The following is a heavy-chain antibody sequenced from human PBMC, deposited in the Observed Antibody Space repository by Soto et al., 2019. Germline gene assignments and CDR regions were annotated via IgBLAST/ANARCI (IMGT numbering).Heavy chain of an antibody. CDR2: FSCFGISS. CDR3: AKGGGPRGYYGMDV. CDR1: GFTFSSYA. J-gene: IGHJ6*02. D-gene: IGHD2-15*01. Sequence: GGSLRVSCAASGFTFSSYAMNWVRQAPGKGLEWVSSFSCFGISSYYTDSVKGRFTISRDNSTNMLYLQMNSLRAEDTAVYYCAKGGGPRGYYGMDVWGQGTSVTVSS. V-gene: IGHV3-23*01.